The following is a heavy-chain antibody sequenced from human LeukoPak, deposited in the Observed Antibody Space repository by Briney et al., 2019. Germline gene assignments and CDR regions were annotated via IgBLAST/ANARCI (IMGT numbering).Heavy chain of an antibody. D-gene: IGHD4-17*01. CDR2: INPSGGST. CDR1: GYTFTSYY. J-gene: IGHJ4*02. V-gene: IGHV1-46*01. Sequence: GASVKVSCKASGYTFTSYYMHWVRQAPGQGLEWMGIINPSGGSTSYAQKFQGRVNMTRDTSTSTVYMELSSLRSEDTAVYYCARTIATVTDLDYWGQGTLVTVSS. CDR3: ARTIATVTDLDY.